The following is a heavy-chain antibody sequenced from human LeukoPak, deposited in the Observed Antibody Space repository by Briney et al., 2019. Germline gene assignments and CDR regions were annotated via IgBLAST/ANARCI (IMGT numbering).Heavy chain of an antibody. CDR1: GGTFSSYA. Sequence: GASVKVSCKASGGTFSSYAISWVRQAPGQGLEWMGGIIPIFGTANYAQKFQGRVTITADKSTSTAYMELSSLRSEDTAVYYCARGLPYYCGSGRVMDVWGKGTTVTVSS. V-gene: IGHV1-69*06. D-gene: IGHD3-10*01. CDR2: IIPIFGTA. CDR3: ARGLPYYCGSGRVMDV. J-gene: IGHJ6*03.